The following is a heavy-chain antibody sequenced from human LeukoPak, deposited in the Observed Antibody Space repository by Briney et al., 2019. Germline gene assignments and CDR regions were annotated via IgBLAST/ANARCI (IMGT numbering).Heavy chain of an antibody. CDR1: GGSISSYY. D-gene: IGHD3-10*01. V-gene: IGHV4-59*08. CDR3: ARKPIFASGRHWYYFDN. CDR2: IYYSGST. Sequence: PSETLSLTCTVSGGSISSYYWSWIRQPPGKGLEWIGYIYYSGSTNYNPSLKSRVTISVDTSKNQFSLKLSSVTAADTAVYYCARKPIFASGRHWYYFDNWGQGTLVTVSS. J-gene: IGHJ4*02.